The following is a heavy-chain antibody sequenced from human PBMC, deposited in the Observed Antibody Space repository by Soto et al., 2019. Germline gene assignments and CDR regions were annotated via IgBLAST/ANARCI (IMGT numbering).Heavy chain of an antibody. D-gene: IGHD4-17*01. Sequence: QVQLVESGGGVVQPGRSLRLSCAASGFTFSTYGMHWVRQAPGKGLEWVALISYDGNNKWYADSVKGRFTISRDSSKNTPFLQMNNLRVEDTAVYYCAKRDDYGGEFDYWGQGALVTVSS. V-gene: IGHV3-30*18. CDR3: AKRDDYGGEFDY. CDR2: ISYDGNNK. J-gene: IGHJ4*02. CDR1: GFTFSTYG.